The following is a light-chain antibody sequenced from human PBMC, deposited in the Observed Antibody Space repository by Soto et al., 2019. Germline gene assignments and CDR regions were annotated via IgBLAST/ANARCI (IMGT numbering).Light chain of an antibody. Sequence: DIQMTQSPSSLSASVGDRVTITCRASQYIGDFLNWYQQTPGKPPKLLIFGASNLHIGVPSRFSGSGSGTEFTLTISNLLREDFATYYCQQSYFILGTFGRGTKVE. CDR2: GAS. J-gene: IGKJ1*01. CDR1: QYIGDF. CDR3: QQSYFILGT. V-gene: IGKV1-39*01.